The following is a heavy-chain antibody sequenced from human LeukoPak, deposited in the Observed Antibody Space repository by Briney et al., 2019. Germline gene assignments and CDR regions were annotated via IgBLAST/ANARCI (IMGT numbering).Heavy chain of an antibody. J-gene: IGHJ6*03. CDR1: GDSVSTNSAG. D-gene: IGHD2-2*01. V-gene: IGHV6-1*01. CDR2: TYYNSNWYK. Sequence: SQTLSLTCAISGDSVSTNSAGWNWIRQSPSRGLEWLGRTYYNSNWYKDYAASVKSRITINPDTSKNQFSLKLSSVTAADTAVYYCARRTSAYYYYYMDVWGKGTTVTISS. CDR3: ARRTSAYYYYYMDV.